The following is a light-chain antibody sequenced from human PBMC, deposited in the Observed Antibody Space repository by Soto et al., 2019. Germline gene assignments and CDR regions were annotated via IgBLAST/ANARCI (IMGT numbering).Light chain of an antibody. CDR2: AAS. J-gene: IGKJ2*01. Sequence: DIPMTQSPSSLSASIGDRVSITCRASQSISSSLNWYQQQPGKAPNLLIYAASSLQGGVPSRFSGSGSGTDFTLTISSLQPEDFATYYCQQSYSSPYTFGQGTKLEIK. CDR3: QQSYSSPYT. V-gene: IGKV1-39*01. CDR1: QSISSS.